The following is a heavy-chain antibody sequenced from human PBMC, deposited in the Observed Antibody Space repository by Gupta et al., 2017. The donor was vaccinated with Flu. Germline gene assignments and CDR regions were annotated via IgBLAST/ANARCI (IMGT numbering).Heavy chain of an antibody. J-gene: IGHJ3*02. V-gene: IGHV3-49*03. D-gene: IGHD6-13*01. CDR1: GFTFGDYA. Sequence: EVQLVESGGGLVQPGRSLRLSCTASGFTFGDYAMSWFRQAPGKGLEWVGFIRSKAYGGTTEYAASVKGRFTISRDDSKSIAYLQMNSLKTEDTAVYYCTRVGSSWYSIAFDIWGQGTMVTVSS. CDR2: IRSKAYGGTT. CDR3: TRVGSSWYSIAFDI.